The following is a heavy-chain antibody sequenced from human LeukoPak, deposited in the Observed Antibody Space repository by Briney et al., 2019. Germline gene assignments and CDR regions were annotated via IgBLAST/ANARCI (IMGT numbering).Heavy chain of an antibody. CDR1: GGSISSDY. Sequence: SETLSLTCTVSGGSISSDYWSWIRQPPGKGLEWIGYIYYSGSTSYNPSLKSRVTISVDTSKNQFSLKLSSVTAADTAVYYCARDLTPYYWGQGTLVTVSS. CDR2: IYYSGST. J-gene: IGHJ4*02. CDR3: ARDLTPYY. V-gene: IGHV4-59*01.